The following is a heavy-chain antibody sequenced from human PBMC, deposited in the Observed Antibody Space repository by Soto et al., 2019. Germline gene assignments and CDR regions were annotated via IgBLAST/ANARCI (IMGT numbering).Heavy chain of an antibody. V-gene: IGHV3-21*01. CDR2: ISSSSSYI. Sequence: GGSLRLSCAASGFTFSSYSMNWVRQAPGKGLEWVSSISSSSSYIYYADSVKGRFTISRDNAKNSLYLQMNSLRAEDTAVYYCARDRWDIVVVVAATHYSYYGMDVWGQGTTVTVSS. J-gene: IGHJ6*02. D-gene: IGHD2-15*01. CDR3: ARDRWDIVVVVAATHYSYYGMDV. CDR1: GFTFSSYS.